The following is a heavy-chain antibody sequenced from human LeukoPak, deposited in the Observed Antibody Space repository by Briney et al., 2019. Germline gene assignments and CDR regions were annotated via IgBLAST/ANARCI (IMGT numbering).Heavy chain of an antibody. CDR1: GGTFSSYA. J-gene: IGHJ3*02. CDR2: IDPNNGDT. CDR3: AANVETGRGDFDI. D-gene: IGHD1-14*01. Sequence: ASVKVSCKASGGTFSSYAISWVRQAPGQGLEWLGWIDPNNGDTDYVQKFQGRVTMTRDTSIDTAYMQVTGLRYDDTAVYYCAANVETGRGDFDIWGQGTLVTVSS. V-gene: IGHV1-2*02.